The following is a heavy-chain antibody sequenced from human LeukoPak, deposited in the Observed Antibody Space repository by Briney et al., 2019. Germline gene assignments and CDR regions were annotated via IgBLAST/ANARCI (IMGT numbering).Heavy chain of an antibody. V-gene: IGHV4-34*01. J-gene: IGHJ5*02. CDR1: GGSFSGYY. CDR2: IYCSGST. CDR3: ARIITGLSYLYNWFDP. Sequence: SETLSLTCAVYGGSFSGYYWSWIRQPPGKGLEWIGSIYCSGSTYYNPSLKSRVTISVDTSKNQFSLKLSSVTAADTAVYYCARIITGLSYLYNWFDPWGQGTLVTVSS. D-gene: IGHD3-10*01.